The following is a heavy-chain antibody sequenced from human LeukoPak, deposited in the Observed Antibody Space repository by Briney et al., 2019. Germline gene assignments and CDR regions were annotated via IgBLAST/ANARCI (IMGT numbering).Heavy chain of an antibody. V-gene: IGHV4-39*07. CDR1: GASPSSTSHY. CDR3: ARRAHLLGYCSGDSCYSGDYFEY. D-gene: IGHD2-15*01. J-gene: IGHJ4*02. CDR2: IYYSGST. Sequence: PSETLSLTCTVSGASPSSTSHYWDWIRQPPGKGLEWIGSIYYSGSTSYNPSLNSRVTISIDTSKNQFSLKLTSVTAADTAVYYCARRAHLLGYCSGDSCYSGDYFEYWGQGILVTVSS.